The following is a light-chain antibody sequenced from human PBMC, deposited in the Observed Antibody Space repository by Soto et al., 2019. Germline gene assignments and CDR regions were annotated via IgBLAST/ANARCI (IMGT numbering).Light chain of an antibody. V-gene: IGKV3-20*01. J-gene: IGKJ1*01. Sequence: EIVLTQSPGTLSLSPGERPTLSFMASQSVSNNYLAWYQQKPGQAPRLLIYGASNRATGIPDRFSGSGSGTDFTLTISRLEPEDFAVYYCQQYGSSGTFGQGTKVDI. CDR3: QQYGSSGT. CDR2: GAS. CDR1: QSVSNNY.